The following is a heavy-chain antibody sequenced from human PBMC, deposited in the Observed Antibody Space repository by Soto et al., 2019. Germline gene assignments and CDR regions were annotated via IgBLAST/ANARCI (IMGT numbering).Heavy chain of an antibody. J-gene: IGHJ5*02. V-gene: IGHV6-1*01. CDR3: ARVVYSSGWYWFDP. D-gene: IGHD6-19*01. CDR1: GDSVSTNSAA. CDR2: TYYRSKWYN. Sequence: SQTLSLTCAISGDSVSTNSAAWNWIRQSPSRGLEWLGRTYYRSKWYNDYALSVKSRITIIPDTSKKQFSLQLNSVTPEDTAVYYCARVVYSSGWYWFDPWGLGTLVTVSS.